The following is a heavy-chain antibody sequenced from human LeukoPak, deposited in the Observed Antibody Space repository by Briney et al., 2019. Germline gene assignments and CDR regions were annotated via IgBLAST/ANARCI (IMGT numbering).Heavy chain of an antibody. D-gene: IGHD1-7*01. CDR2: ISSSSSYI. CDR1: GFTFSSYS. J-gene: IGHJ4*02. V-gene: IGHV3-21*01. CDR3: ARDGEYNWNYGVELRFDY. Sequence: GGSLRLSCAASGFTFSSYSMNWVRQAPGKGLEWVSSISSSSSYIYYADSVKGRFTISRDNAKNSLYLQMNSLRAEDTAVYYCARDGEYNWNYGVELRFDYWGQGTLVTVSS.